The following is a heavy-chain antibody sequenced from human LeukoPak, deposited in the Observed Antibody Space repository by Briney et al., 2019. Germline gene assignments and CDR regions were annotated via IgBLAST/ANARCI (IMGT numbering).Heavy chain of an antibody. J-gene: IGHJ4*02. Sequence: GGSLRLFCAASGFTFDDYGMSWVRQAPGKGLEWVSGINWNGGSTGYADSVKGRFTISGDNAKNSLYLQMNSLRAEDTALYYCARDIVVVPDEYYFDYWGQGTLVTVSS. D-gene: IGHD2-2*01. CDR1: GFTFDDYG. V-gene: IGHV3-20*04. CDR3: ARDIVVVPDEYYFDY. CDR2: INWNGGST.